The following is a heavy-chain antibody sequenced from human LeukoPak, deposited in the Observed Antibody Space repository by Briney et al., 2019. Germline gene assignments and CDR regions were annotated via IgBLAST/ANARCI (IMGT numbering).Heavy chain of an antibody. D-gene: IGHD3-22*01. CDR1: GFTFSSYA. CDR3: ARDLPYRDSSGYYSTFAFDI. J-gene: IGHJ3*02. Sequence: GGSLRLSCAASGFTFSSYAMHWVRQAPGKGREWVTVISYDGSNKYYADSVKGRFTISRDNSKNTLYLQMNSLRAEDTAVYYCARDLPYRDSSGYYSTFAFDIWGQGTMVTVSS. V-gene: IGHV3-30-3*01. CDR2: ISYDGSNK.